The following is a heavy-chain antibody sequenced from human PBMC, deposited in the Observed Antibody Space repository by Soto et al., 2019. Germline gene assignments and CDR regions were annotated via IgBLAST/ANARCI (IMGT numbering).Heavy chain of an antibody. D-gene: IGHD6-19*01. CDR1: GGSVSSASYF. V-gene: IGHV4-61*01. Sequence: QVQLQESGPGLVRPSDTLSLTCTVSGGSVSSASYFWNWIRQPPGQGLEWIGYVSYSGDTDYTPTLKSRVTISSDTSKNQFSLKLSSVTAADTAVYYCARGRYASGCFDFWGQGTLVTVSS. CDR3: ARGRYASGCFDF. CDR2: VSYSGDT. J-gene: IGHJ4*02.